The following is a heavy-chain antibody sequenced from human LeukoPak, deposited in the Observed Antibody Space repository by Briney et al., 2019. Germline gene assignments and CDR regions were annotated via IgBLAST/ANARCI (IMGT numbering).Heavy chain of an antibody. J-gene: IGHJ4*02. CDR1: GYTFTSYD. CDR3: ARGRGYSYGYADY. Sequence: ASVKVSCKASGYTFTSYDINWVRQATGQGLEWKGWMNPNSGNTGYAEKFQGRVTMTRNISIRTAYMELSTLRSDDTAVYYCARGRGYSYGYADYWGQGTLVTVSP. CDR2: MNPNSGNT. V-gene: IGHV1-8*01. D-gene: IGHD5-18*01.